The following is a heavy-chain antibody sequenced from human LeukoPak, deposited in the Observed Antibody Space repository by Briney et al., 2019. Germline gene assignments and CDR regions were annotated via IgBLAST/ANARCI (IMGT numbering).Heavy chain of an antibody. CDR3: TGIAVAGRRIDY. J-gene: IGHJ4*02. V-gene: IGHV3-30*02. CDR2: IRYDGSNK. Sequence: GGSLRLSCAASGFTFSSYGMHWVRQAPGKGLEWVAFIRYDGSNKYYADSVKGRFTISRDNSKNTLYLQMNSLRAEDTAVYYCTGIAVAGRRIDYWGQGTLVTVSS. D-gene: IGHD6-19*01. CDR1: GFTFSSYG.